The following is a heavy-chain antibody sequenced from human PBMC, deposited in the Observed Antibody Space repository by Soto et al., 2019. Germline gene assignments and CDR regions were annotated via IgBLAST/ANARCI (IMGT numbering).Heavy chain of an antibody. J-gene: IGHJ5*02. CDR1: GFTFTSCS. D-gene: IGHD3-16*01. CDR2: ITSKSTTI. Sequence: GGSLRLSCAASGFTFTSCSMNWVRQAPGQGLEWVSYITSKSTTIKYADSVKGRFTVSRDNAKNSLYLQLNSLRDEDTAVYYCAREMGACSDSSCYPGPYDSWGQGTLVTVSS. CDR3: AREMGACSDSSCYPGPYDS. V-gene: IGHV3-48*02.